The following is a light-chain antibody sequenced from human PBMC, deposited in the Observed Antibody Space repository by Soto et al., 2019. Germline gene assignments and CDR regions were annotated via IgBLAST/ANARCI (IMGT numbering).Light chain of an antibody. Sequence: SYELTQPPSVSVAPGKTAKITCWGNNIGSKSVHWYQQKPGQAPVLVIYHDSARPSGIPERFSGSNSGNTATLTISRVEAGDEADYYCHVWNSSSDHAVFGGGTKVTVL. CDR3: HVWNSSSDHAV. CDR1: NIGSKS. V-gene: IGLV3-21*04. J-gene: IGLJ2*01. CDR2: HDS.